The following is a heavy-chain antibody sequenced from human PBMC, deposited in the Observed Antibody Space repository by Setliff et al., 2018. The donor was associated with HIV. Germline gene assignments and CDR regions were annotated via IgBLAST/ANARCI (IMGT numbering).Heavy chain of an antibody. CDR1: GHTFTNYD. J-gene: IGHJ6*02. V-gene: IGHV1-8*01. D-gene: IGHD3-10*01. CDR2: MNPNSGVS. CDR3: ARGKGVGGVIITGGLDV. Sequence: ASVKVSCKPSGHTFTNYDIHWMRRATGQGLEWMGWMNPNSGVSGYALKFHDRVTMTRDTSITTAYMELSSLTSEGTAVYYCARGKGVGGVIITGGLDVWGQGTTVTVSS.